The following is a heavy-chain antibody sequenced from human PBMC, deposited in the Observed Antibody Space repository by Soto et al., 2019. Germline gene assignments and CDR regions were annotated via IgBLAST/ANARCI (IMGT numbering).Heavy chain of an antibody. CDR1: GGSISSYY. Sequence: SETLSLTCTVSGGSISSYYWSWIRQPPGKGLEWIGYIYYSGSTNYNPSLKSRVTISVDTSKNQFSLKLSSVTAADTAVYYCARQGVPAAEVADYYYYGMDVWGQGTTVTVSS. J-gene: IGHJ6*02. D-gene: IGHD2-2*01. CDR2: IYYSGST. V-gene: IGHV4-59*08. CDR3: ARQGVPAAEVADYYYYGMDV.